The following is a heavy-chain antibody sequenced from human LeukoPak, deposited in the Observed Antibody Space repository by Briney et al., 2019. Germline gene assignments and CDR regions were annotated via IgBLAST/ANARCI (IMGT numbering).Heavy chain of an antibody. V-gene: IGHV3-9*01. Sequence: GGSLRLSCAASGFTFDDYAMNWVRQAPGKGLEWVSAINWNSVNIDYADSVKGRFTISRDNANNSLYLQMTSLRTEDAALYFCVKDRPSSPPGRGMDVWGQGTTVTVSS. CDR2: INWNSVNI. CDR1: GFTFDDYA. J-gene: IGHJ6*02. CDR3: VKDRPSSPPGRGMDV. D-gene: IGHD3-10*01.